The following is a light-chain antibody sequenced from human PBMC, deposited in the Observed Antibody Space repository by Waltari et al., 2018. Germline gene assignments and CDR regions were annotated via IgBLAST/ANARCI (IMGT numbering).Light chain of an antibody. J-gene: IGLJ1*01. Sequence: SYDLTQPPSVSVSPGQTASITCSGDELRNKYASWYQQKPGQSPVLVIYKDDRRPSGIPERFSGSRSGDTATLTISGTQAMDEADYYCQAWDRRALFGTGTEVTVL. CDR2: KDD. V-gene: IGLV3-1*01. CDR1: ELRNKY. CDR3: QAWDRRAL.